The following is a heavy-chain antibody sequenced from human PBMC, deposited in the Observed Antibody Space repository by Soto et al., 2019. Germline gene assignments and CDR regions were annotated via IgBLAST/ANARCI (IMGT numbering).Heavy chain of an antibody. CDR1: GYSFTSYW. CDR2: IYPGESDT. D-gene: IGHD5-12*01. CDR3: ARLGGDGYNYYAFDI. J-gene: IGHJ3*02. V-gene: IGHV5-51*01. Sequence: GESLKISCKGSGYSFTSYWIGWVRQVPGKGLEWIGIIYPGESDTRYSPSFQGQVTISADKSISTAYLQWSSLKASDTAMYYCARLGGDGYNYYAFDIWGQGTMVTVSS.